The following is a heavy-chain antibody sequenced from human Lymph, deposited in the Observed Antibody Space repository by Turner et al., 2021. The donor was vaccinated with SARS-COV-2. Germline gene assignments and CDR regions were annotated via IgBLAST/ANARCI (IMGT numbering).Heavy chain of an antibody. CDR1: GYTLTESS. V-gene: IGHV1-24*01. CDR3: ATVLCTGSSCYYYGMDV. D-gene: IGHD3-10*02. Sequence: QVQLVQSGAEVKKHGAPVKVSCKVSGYTLTESSMHWVRRAPGKGLDGMGGFDPEDGEICYAQQFQGRVTMTEDTSTDTAYMELSSLRSEDTAVYYCATVLCTGSSCYYYGMDVWGQGTTVTVSS. CDR2: FDPEDGEI. J-gene: IGHJ6*02.